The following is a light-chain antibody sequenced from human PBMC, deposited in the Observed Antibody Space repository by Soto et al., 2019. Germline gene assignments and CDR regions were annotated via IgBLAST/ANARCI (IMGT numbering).Light chain of an antibody. CDR3: SAYTARSTLV. V-gene: IGLV2-14*01. J-gene: IGLJ3*02. CDR1: GSDVGRYDY. CDR2: EVR. Sequence: QSALTQPRSVSGSPGQSVTISCTGTGSDVGRYDYVSWYQQYPGKAPKIIIYEVRNRPSGISSRFSGSRSGNTASLTISGLQSEDEGDYYCSAYTARSTLVFGGGTKLTVL.